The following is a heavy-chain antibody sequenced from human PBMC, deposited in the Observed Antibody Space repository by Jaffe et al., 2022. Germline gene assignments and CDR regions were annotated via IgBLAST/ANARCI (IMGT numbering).Heavy chain of an antibody. J-gene: IGHJ4*02. CDR1: GLSLTDFW. V-gene: IGHV5-51*03. D-gene: IGHD1-20*01. CDR3: ARLAVTGHLDD. Sequence: EVQLVQSGAEVIQPGESLKIFCKGSGLSLTDFWIGWVRQMPGKGLEWIGIISARNSNTRYNPSFQGQVTMSADKSINAAFLQWSSLKASDTATYYCARLAVTGHLDDWGQGTLVTVSS. CDR2: ISARNSNT.